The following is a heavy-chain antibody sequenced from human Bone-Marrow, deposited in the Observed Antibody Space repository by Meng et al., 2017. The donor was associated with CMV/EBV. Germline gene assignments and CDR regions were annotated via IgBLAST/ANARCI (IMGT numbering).Heavy chain of an antibody. CDR1: GYTFTGYY. J-gene: IGHJ3*02. CDR3: ARGKGDTAMVGDAFDI. Sequence: APVKVSCKASGYTFTGYYMHWVRQAPGQGLEWMGWINPNSGGTNYAQKFQGRVTMTRDTSISTAYMELSRLRSDDTAVYYCARGKGDTAMVGDAFDIWGQGTMVTVSS. D-gene: IGHD5-18*01. CDR2: INPNSGGT. V-gene: IGHV1-2*02.